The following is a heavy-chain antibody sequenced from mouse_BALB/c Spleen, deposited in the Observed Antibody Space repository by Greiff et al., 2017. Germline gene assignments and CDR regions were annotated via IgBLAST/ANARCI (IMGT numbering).Heavy chain of an antibody. V-gene: IGHV1-9*01. CDR1: GYTFSSYW. D-gene: IGHD2-10*01. CDR2: ILPGSGRT. J-gene: IGHJ2*01. Sequence: VQLQQSGAELMKPGASVKISCKATGYTFSSYWIEWVKQRPGHGLEWIGEILPGSGRTNYNEKFKGKATFTADTSSNTAYMQLSSLTSEDSAVYYCARSYYGNYVLYYFDYWGQGTTLTVSS. CDR3: ARSYYGNYVLYYFDY.